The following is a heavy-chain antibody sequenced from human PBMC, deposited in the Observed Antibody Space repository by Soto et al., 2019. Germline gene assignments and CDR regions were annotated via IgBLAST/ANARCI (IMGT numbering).Heavy chain of an antibody. D-gene: IGHD2-15*01. CDR3: TTDPHTYCSGGSCYYFDY. J-gene: IGHJ4*02. CDR1: GFTFSNAW. V-gene: IGHV3-15*01. Sequence: EVQLVESGGGLVKPGGSLRLSCAASGFTFSNAWMSWVRQAPGKGLEWVGRIKSKTDGGTTDYAAPVKGRFTISRDDSKNTLYLQMNSLKTEDTAVYYCTTDPHTYCSGGSCYYFDYWGQGTLVTVSS. CDR2: IKSKTDGGTT.